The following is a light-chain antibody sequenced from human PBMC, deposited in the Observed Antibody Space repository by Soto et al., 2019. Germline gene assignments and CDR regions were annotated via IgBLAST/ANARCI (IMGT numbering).Light chain of an antibody. V-gene: IGKV3-15*01. J-gene: IGKJ1*01. CDR1: RYIYSN. CDR2: RAS. CDR3: QQYHNLWT. Sequence: EILMTQSPATLSVSPGERATLSCPASRYIYSNVAWFQQRPGQAPRLLIYRASTRATGTPARFSGSGSGTEFTLTITRLQSEDFALYYCQQYHNLWTFGQGTQVDIK.